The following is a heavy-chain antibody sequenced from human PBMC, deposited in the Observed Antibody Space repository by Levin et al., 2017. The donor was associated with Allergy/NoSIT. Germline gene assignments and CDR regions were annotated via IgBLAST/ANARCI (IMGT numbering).Heavy chain of an antibody. CDR2: ISITTTTI. J-gene: IGHJ4*02. CDR1: GFTFSSFN. V-gene: IGHV3-48*01. CDR3: ARGDGSGSHEH. Sequence: SGGSLRLSCAASGFTFSSFNMNWVRQAPGKGLEWLAYISITTTTIYYADSVKGRFTISRDNAKNSLFLQMNGLRSEDTAIYYCARGDGSGSHEHWGQGTLVTVSS. D-gene: IGHD3-10*01.